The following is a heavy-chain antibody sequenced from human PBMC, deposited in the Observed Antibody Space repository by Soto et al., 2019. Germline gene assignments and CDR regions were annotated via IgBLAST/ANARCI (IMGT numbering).Heavy chain of an antibody. CDR1: GFTFSSYS. V-gene: IGHV3-48*02. CDR2: ISSRSSTI. D-gene: IGHD3-22*01. J-gene: IGHJ3*02. CDR3: ARDQGYYYDSSGYDAFDI. Sequence: GGSLRLSCAASGFTFSSYSMNWVRQAPGKGLEWVSYISSRSSTIYYADSVKGRFTISRDNAKNSLYLQMNSLRDEDTAVYYCARDQGYYYDSSGYDAFDIWGQGTMVTVSS.